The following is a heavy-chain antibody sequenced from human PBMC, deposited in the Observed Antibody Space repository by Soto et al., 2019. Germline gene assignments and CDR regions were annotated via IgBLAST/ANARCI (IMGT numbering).Heavy chain of an antibody. Sequence: SETLSLTCTVSRGSISSGGYYWSWIRQHPGKGLEWIGYIYYSGSTYYKPSLKSRITISGDTSKNQFSLKLSSVTAADTAVYYCARSARLLWFGDPRGFFDSWGQGXLVTAPQ. CDR3: ARSARLLWFGDPRGFFDS. V-gene: IGHV4-31*03. CDR1: RGSISSGGYY. CDR2: IYYSGST. D-gene: IGHD3-10*01. J-gene: IGHJ4*02.